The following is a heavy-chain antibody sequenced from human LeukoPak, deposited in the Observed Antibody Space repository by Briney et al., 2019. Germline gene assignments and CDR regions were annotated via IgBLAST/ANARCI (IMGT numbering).Heavy chain of an antibody. CDR1: GFTFSSYG. J-gene: IGHJ6*02. CDR3: AKADSGGNYYYGMDV. D-gene: IGHD2-15*01. CDR2: ISYDGSNK. V-gene: IGHV3-30*18. Sequence: GGSLRLSCAASGFTFSSYGMHWVRQAPGKGLEWVAVISYDGSNKYYADSMKGRFTISRDNSKNTLYLQMNSLRAEDTAVYYCAKADSGGNYYYGMDVWGQGTTVTVSS.